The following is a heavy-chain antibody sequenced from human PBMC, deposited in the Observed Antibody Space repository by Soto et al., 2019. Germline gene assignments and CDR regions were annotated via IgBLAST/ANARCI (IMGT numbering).Heavy chain of an antibody. CDR2: ISYDGSNK. V-gene: IGHV3-30-3*01. CDR3: ARASGYCSSTSCPRGYYYYYGMDV. Sequence: GSLRLSCAASVFTFSSYAMHWVRQAPGKGLEWVAVISYDGSNKYYADSVKGRFTISRDNSKNTLYLQMNSLRAEDTAVYYCARASGYCSSTSCPRGYYYYYGMDVWGQGTTVTVSS. D-gene: IGHD2-2*03. J-gene: IGHJ6*02. CDR1: VFTFSSYA.